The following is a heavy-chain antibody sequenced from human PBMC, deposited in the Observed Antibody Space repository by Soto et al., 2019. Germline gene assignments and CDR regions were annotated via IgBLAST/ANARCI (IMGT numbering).Heavy chain of an antibody. CDR2: IYYSAST. V-gene: IGHV4-39*01. J-gene: IGHJ4*02. CDR1: GGSISSSSYY. D-gene: IGHD2-15*01. CDR3: ARQASDCRGGSCYRRPFDY. Sequence: QLQLQESGPGLVKPSETLSLTCTVSGGSISSSSYYWGWIRQPPGKGLEWIGSIYYSASTYYNPYLRCRVCISVVKSNNQVSLKLSAVTAADTAVYYCARQASDCRGGSCYRRPFDYWGQGTLVTVAS.